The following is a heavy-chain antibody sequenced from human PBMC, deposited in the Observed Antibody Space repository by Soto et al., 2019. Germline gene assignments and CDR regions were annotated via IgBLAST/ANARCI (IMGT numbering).Heavy chain of an antibody. J-gene: IGHJ6*02. CDR2: IWYDGSNK. V-gene: IGHV3-33*01. CDR3: ARDRGSYGYYYGMDI. Sequence: QVQLVESGGGVVQPGRSLRLSCAASGFTFSNYGMHWVRQAPGKGLECVAVIWYDGSNKFYADSVKGRFTISRDNSKNTLYLQMNSMRDEDTAVYYCARDRGSYGYYYGMDICAQCTTVTVS. D-gene: IGHD5-18*01. CDR1: GFTFSNYG.